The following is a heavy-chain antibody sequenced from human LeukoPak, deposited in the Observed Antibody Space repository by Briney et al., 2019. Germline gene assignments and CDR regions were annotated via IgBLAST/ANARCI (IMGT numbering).Heavy chain of an antibody. CDR3: ARGGYYYDSSGYYYFDY. V-gene: IGHV3-13*01. Sequence: GGSLRLSCAASGFTFSSYDMHWVRQATGNGLEWVSAIGTAGDTYYPGSVKGRFTISRENAKNSLYLQMNSLRAGDTAVYYCARGGYYYDSSGYYYFDYWGQGTLVTVSS. CDR2: IGTAGDT. D-gene: IGHD3-22*01. CDR1: GFTFSSYD. J-gene: IGHJ4*02.